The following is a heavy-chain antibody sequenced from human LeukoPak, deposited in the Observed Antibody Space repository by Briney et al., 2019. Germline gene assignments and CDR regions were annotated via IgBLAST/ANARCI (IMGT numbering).Heavy chain of an antibody. CDR3: AREVVAAAGTVDY. V-gene: IGHV4-39*07. J-gene: IGHJ4*02. CDR2: IYFGGST. CDR1: GGSISSSSYH. Sequence: SETLSLTCTVSGGSISSSSYHWGWIRQPPGKKLEWIGSIYFGGSTYYNPSLKSRVTISVDTSKNQFSLILSSVTTADTAVYYCAREVVAAAGTVDYWGQGTLVTVSS. D-gene: IGHD6-13*01.